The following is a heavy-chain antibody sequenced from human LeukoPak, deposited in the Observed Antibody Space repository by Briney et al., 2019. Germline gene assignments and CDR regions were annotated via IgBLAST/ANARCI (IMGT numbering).Heavy chain of an antibody. CDR1: GYTFTGYY. CDR3: ARAFKHYYDSGSYVPIYYYYGMDV. Sequence: ASVKVSCKASGYTFTGYYMHWVRQAPGQGLEWMGWINPNSGGTNYAQKFQGRVTMTRDTSISTAYMELSRLRSDDTAVYYCARAFKHYYDSGSYVPIYYYYGMDVWGQGTTVTVSS. D-gene: IGHD3-10*01. V-gene: IGHV1-2*02. CDR2: INPNSGGT. J-gene: IGHJ6*02.